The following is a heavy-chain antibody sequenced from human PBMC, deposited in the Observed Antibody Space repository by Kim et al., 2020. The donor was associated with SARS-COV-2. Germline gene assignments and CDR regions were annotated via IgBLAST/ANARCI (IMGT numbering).Heavy chain of an antibody. D-gene: IGHD4-17*01. CDR2: IYYTGST. Sequence: SETLSLTCTVSVGSISSYYWSWIRQPPGKGLEWIGYIYYTGSTNYNPSLQSRVTISVDTSKNQFSLKLSSVTAADTDVYFCARNRYGAIGGGSWGQGTL. CDR3: ARNRYGAIGGGS. J-gene: IGHJ5*02. CDR1: VGSISSYY. V-gene: IGHV4-59*01.